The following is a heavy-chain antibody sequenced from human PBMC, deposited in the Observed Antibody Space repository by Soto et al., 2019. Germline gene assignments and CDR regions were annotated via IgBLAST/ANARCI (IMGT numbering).Heavy chain of an antibody. CDR1: GYTFTSYG. CDR3: ARDRFKYYYDSSGYRGSLYYFDY. V-gene: IGHV1-18*04. Sequence: ASVQVSCKASGYTFTSYGISWVRQAPGQGLEWMGWISAYNGNTNYAQKLQGRVTMTTDTSTSTAYMELRSLRSDDTAVYYCARDRFKYYYDSSGYRGSLYYFDYWGQGTLVTVSS. J-gene: IGHJ4*02. D-gene: IGHD3-22*01. CDR2: ISAYNGNT.